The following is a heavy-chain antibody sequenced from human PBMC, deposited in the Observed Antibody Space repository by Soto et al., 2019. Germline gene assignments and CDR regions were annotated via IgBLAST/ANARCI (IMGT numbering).Heavy chain of an antibody. CDR3: ARDPGSGSYYGWFDP. D-gene: IGHD3-10*01. Sequence: SDTLSLTFTVSGCSISRYYWNWIRQPPGKGLEWIGYIHYSGSTNYNPSLKSRVTISVDTSKNQFSLKLSSVTAADTAVYYCARDPGSGSYYGWFDPWGQGTLVTVSS. CDR2: IHYSGST. CDR1: GCSISRYY. J-gene: IGHJ5*02. V-gene: IGHV4-59*01.